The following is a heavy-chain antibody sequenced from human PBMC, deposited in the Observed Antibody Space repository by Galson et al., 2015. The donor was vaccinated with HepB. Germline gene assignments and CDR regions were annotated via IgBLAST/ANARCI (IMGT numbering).Heavy chain of an antibody. CDR3: AKEKYCSGGSCYSRVDY. J-gene: IGHJ4*02. CDR1: GFTFSSYA. CDR2: ISGSGGST. D-gene: IGHD2-15*01. Sequence: SLRLSCAASGFTFSSYAMSWVRQAPGKGLEWVSAISGSGGSTYYADSVKGRFTISRDNSKNTLYLQMNSLRAEDTAVYYCAKEKYCSGGSCYSRVDYWGQGTLVTVSS. V-gene: IGHV3-23*01.